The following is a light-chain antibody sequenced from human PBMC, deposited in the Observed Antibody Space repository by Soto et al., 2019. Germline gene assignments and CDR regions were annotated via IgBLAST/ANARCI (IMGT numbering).Light chain of an antibody. CDR2: GAS. V-gene: IGKV3-15*01. CDR1: QSVSSN. J-gene: IGKJ4*01. Sequence: EIVMTQSPTTLSVSPGYRATLSCRASQSVSSNLAWYQQKPGQAPRLLSYGASTRATGIPARFSGSGSGTEFTLTISSLQSEDFEVYYCQQYNNWPPLFGGGTKVDI. CDR3: QQYNNWPPL.